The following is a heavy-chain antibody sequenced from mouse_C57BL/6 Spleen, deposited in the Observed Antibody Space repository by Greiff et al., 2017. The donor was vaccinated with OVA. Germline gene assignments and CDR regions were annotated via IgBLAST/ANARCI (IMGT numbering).Heavy chain of an antibody. V-gene: IGHV1-26*01. CDR2: INPNNGGT. J-gene: IGHJ3*01. D-gene: IGHD2-3*01. CDR3: ARPYDGYRFAY. Sequence: EVQLQQSGPELVKPGASVKISCKASGYTFTDYYMNWVKQSHGKSLEWIGDINPNNGGTSYNQKFKGKATLTVDKSSSTAYMELRSLTSEDSAVYYCARPYDGYRFAYWGQGTLVTVSA. CDR1: GYTFTDYY.